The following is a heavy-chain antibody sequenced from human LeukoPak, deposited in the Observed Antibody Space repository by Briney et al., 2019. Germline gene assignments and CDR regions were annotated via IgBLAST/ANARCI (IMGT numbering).Heavy chain of an antibody. Sequence: ASVKVSCKASGGTFSSYAISWVRQAPGQGLEWMGGIIPIFGTANYAQKFQGRVTITADKSTSTAYMELSSLRSEDTAVYYCAREGRLYSVWLVGAFDIWGQGTMVAVST. D-gene: IGHD6-19*01. CDR1: GGTFSSYA. V-gene: IGHV1-69*06. CDR3: AREGRLYSVWLVGAFDI. CDR2: IIPIFGTA. J-gene: IGHJ3*02.